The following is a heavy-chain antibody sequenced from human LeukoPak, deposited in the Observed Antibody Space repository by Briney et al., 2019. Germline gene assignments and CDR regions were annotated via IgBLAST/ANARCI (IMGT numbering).Heavy chain of an antibody. CDR2: INPHNGGT. Sequence: ASVKVSCKASGYTFTGYYIHWVRQAPGQGLEWMGWINPHNGGTNYAQKFQGRVTMTRDTSISTAYMELSRLRSDDTAVYYCAKGDSGSQDDYFDYWGQGTLVTVSS. D-gene: IGHD1-26*01. CDR3: AKGDSGSQDDYFDY. V-gene: IGHV1-2*02. J-gene: IGHJ4*02. CDR1: GYTFTGYY.